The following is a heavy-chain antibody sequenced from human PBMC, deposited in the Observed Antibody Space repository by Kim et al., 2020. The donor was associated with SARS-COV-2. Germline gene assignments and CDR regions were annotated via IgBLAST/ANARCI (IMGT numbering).Heavy chain of an antibody. Sequence: GGSLRLSCAASGFTFDDYAMHWVRQAPGKGLEWVSGVSWNSGNIGYADSVKGRFTISRDNAKNSLYLQMNSLRAEDTALYYCAKDRSLTGSYSRNYGMDVWGQGTTVTVSS. J-gene: IGHJ6*02. CDR2: VSWNSGNI. D-gene: IGHD3-10*01. V-gene: IGHV3-9*01. CDR1: GFTFDDYA. CDR3: AKDRSLTGSYSRNYGMDV.